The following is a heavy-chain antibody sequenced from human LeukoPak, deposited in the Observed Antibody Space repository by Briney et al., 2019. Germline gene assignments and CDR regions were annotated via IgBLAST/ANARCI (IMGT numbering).Heavy chain of an antibody. V-gene: IGHV3-30-3*01. D-gene: IGHD6-19*01. J-gene: IGHJ4*02. Sequence: QPGGSLRLSCAASGFTFSSYAMHWVRQAPGKGLEWVAVISYDGSNKYYADFVKGRFTISRDNSKNTLYLQMNSLRAEDTAVYYCARTLLQWLGYFDYWGQGTLVTVSS. CDR2: ISYDGSNK. CDR1: GFTFSSYA. CDR3: ARTLLQWLGYFDY.